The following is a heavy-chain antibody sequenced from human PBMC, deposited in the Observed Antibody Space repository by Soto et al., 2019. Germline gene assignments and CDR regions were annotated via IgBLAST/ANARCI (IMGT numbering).Heavy chain of an antibody. J-gene: IGHJ5*02. Sequence: GASVKVSCKVSGYTLTELSMHWVRQAPGKGLEWMGGFDPEDGEAIYAQKFQGRVTMTEDTSTDTAYMELSSLRSEDTAVYYCATEHTVTTWFDPWGQGTLVTVSS. CDR3: ATEHTVTTWFDP. D-gene: IGHD4-4*01. CDR1: GYTLTELS. CDR2: FDPEDGEA. V-gene: IGHV1-24*01.